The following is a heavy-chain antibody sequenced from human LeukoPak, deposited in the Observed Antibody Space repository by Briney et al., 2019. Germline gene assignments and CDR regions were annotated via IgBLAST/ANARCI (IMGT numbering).Heavy chain of an antibody. Sequence: GGSLRLSCAASGFTFSSYWMHWVRQVPGKGLVWVARINPGGSSITYADSVKGRFTISRDNAKNTLYLQMDGLRAEDTGVYYCARSNQADDCWGQGTLVTVSS. CDR1: GFTFSSYW. CDR2: INPGGSSI. V-gene: IGHV3-74*01. CDR3: ARSNQADDC. D-gene: IGHD1-14*01. J-gene: IGHJ4*02.